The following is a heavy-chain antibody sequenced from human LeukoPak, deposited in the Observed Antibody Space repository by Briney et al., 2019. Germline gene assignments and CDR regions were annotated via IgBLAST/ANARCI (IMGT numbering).Heavy chain of an antibody. J-gene: IGHJ4*02. Sequence: GGSLRLSCSASGFTFSSYAMHWVRQAPGKGLEYVSAISSNGGSTYYADSVKGRFTISRDNSKNTLYLQMSSLRAEDTAVYYCVKRSAYMVRGVIGGGEFDYWGQRTLVTVSS. CDR3: VKRSAYMVRGVIGGGEFDY. V-gene: IGHV3-64D*06. D-gene: IGHD3-10*01. CDR1: GFTFSSYA. CDR2: ISSNGGST.